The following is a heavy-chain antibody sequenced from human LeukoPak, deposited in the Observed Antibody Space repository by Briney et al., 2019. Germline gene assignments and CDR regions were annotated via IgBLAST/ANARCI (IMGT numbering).Heavy chain of an antibody. CDR1: GFTFSSYS. CDR3: ARDPDYYGSGDAFDI. Sequence: QPGGSLRLSCAASGFTFSSYSMNWVRQAPGKGLEWVSYISSSSSTIYYADSVKGRFTIFRDNAKNSLYLQMNSLRAEDTAVYYCARDPDYYGSGDAFDIWGQGTMVTVSS. J-gene: IGHJ3*02. D-gene: IGHD3-10*01. CDR2: ISSSSSTI. V-gene: IGHV3-48*01.